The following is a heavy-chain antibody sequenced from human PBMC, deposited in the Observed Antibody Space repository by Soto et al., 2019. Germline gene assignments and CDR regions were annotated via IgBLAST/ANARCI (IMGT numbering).Heavy chain of an antibody. V-gene: IGHV3-33*01. CDR3: ARDGYCSGGSCYSVPVFDY. J-gene: IGHJ4*02. CDR1: GFTFSSYG. Sequence: QVQLVESGGGVVQPGRSLRLSCAASGFTFSSYGMHWVRQAPGKGLEWVAVIWYDGSNKYYADSVKGRFTISRDNSKNTQYLQMISLRAEDTAVYYCARDGYCSGGSCYSVPVFDYWGQGTLVTVSS. CDR2: IWYDGSNK. D-gene: IGHD2-15*01.